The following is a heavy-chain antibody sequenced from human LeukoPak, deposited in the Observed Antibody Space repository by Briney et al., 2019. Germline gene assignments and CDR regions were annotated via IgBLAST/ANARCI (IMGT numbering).Heavy chain of an antibody. J-gene: IGHJ5*02. D-gene: IGHD2-2*01. CDR3: ARTTEDCSGTSCYQYWFDP. CDR2: IHYSGST. Sequence: PSETLSLTCTVSGGSLSSYYWSWIRQPPGKGLEWIGYIHYSGSTNYNPSLKSRVTISVDTSKNQFSLKVNSVTAADTAVYYCARTTEDCSGTSCYQYWFDPWGQGTLVTVSS. V-gene: IGHV4-59*01. CDR1: GGSLSSYY.